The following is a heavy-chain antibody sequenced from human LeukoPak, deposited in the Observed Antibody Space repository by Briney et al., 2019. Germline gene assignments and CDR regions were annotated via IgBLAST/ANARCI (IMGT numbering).Heavy chain of an antibody. CDR3: ATRGYSYGSEFDY. D-gene: IGHD5-18*01. CDR1: GGTFSSYA. CDR2: IIPIFGTA. Sequence: SXXVSCKASGGTFSSYAISWVRQAPGQGLEWMGGIIPIFGTANYAQKFQGRVTITTDESTSTAYMELSSLRSEDTAVYYCATRGYSYGSEFDYWGQGTLVTVSS. J-gene: IGHJ4*02. V-gene: IGHV1-69*05.